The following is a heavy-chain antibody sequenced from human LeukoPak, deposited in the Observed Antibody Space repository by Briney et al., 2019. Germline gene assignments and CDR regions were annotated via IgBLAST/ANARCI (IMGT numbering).Heavy chain of an antibody. CDR1: GYSFTSYW. CDR2: IYPGDSDT. D-gene: IGHD6-13*01. V-gene: IGHV5-51*01. CDR3: ARPGNSGYSSSFDY. Sequence: GESLKISCKGSGYSFTSYWIGWVRQMPGKGLEWMGIIYPGDSDTRYSPSFQGQVTISAGKSVSTAYLQWSSLKASATALYSCARPGNSGYSSSFDYWGQGTLVTVSS. J-gene: IGHJ4*02.